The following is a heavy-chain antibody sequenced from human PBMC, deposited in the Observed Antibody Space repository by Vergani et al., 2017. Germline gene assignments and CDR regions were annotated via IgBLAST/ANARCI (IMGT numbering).Heavy chain of an antibody. CDR1: GFTFSSYE. V-gene: IGHV3-48*03. J-gene: IGHJ3*02. Sequence: EVQLVESGGGLVQPGGSLRLSCAASGFTFSSYEMNWVRQAPGKGLEWVSYISSSGSTIYYADSVKGRFTIPRDNAKNSRYLQMNSLRAEDTAVYYCARGPMITFGGVIVPYDAFDIWGQGTMVTVSS. D-gene: IGHD3-16*02. CDR3: ARGPMITFGGVIVPYDAFDI. CDR2: ISSSGSTI.